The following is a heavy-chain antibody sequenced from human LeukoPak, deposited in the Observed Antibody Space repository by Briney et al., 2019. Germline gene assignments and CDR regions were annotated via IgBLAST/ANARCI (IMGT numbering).Heavy chain of an antibody. CDR2: IYYSGST. D-gene: IGHD1-20*01. CDR1: AGSISSYY. V-gene: IGHV4-59*08. CDR3: ASITGEVDY. Sequence: SETLSLTCTVSAGSISSYYWSWIRQPPGKGLEWIGYIYYSGSTNYNPSLKSRVTISVDTSKNQFSLKLSSVTAADTAVYYCASITGEVDYWGQGTLVTVSS. J-gene: IGHJ4*02.